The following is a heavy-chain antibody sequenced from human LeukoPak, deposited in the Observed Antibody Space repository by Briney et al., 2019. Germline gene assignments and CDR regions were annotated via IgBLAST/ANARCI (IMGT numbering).Heavy chain of an antibody. CDR2: LYSGGNT. CDR1: GFTVSSNY. CDR3: ATEGFRGVVFHI. D-gene: IGHD3-10*01. V-gene: IGHV3-66*01. Sequence: PGGSLRLSCAASGFTVSSNYMSWVRQAPGKGLEWVSVLYSGGNTYYEDSVQSRFTISRDNSRNTLYLQMNSLRVEDTSVYYCATEGFRGVVFHIWGQGTVVTVSS. J-gene: IGHJ3*02.